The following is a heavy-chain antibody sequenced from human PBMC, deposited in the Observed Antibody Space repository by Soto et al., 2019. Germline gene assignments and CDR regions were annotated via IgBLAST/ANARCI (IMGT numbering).Heavy chain of an antibody. CDR3: ARAFFPQYCGSDSCSTDEYFQH. J-gene: IGHJ1*01. Sequence: GASVKVSCKASGFTFSNSAIQWVRQARGQRLEWIGWIVVGSGNTNYAQKLHGRVTMTRDMSTSAAYMELSSLRSEDTAVYYCARAFFPQYCGSDSCSTDEYFQHWGLGTLVTVSS. CDR1: GFTFSNSA. CDR2: IVVGSGNT. D-gene: IGHD2-15*01. V-gene: IGHV1-58*02.